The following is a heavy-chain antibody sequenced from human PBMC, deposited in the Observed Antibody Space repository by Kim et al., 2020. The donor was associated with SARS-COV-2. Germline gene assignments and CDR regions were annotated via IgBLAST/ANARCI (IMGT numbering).Heavy chain of an antibody. V-gene: IGHV6-1*01. J-gene: IGHJ4*02. CDR3: ARLSSGWLGGFDY. D-gene: IGHD6-19*01. Sequence: YAVSVKSRITINPDPSENQSSLQLNSVTPGDTAVYYCARLSSGWLGGFDYWGQGTLVTVSS.